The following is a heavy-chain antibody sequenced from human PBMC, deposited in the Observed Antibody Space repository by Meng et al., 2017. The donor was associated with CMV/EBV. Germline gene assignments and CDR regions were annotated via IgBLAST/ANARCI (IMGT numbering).Heavy chain of an antibody. CDR1: GFTFSSYS. CDR2: ISSSSSTI. V-gene: IGHV3-48*04. D-gene: IGHD3-22*01. Sequence: GGSLRLSCAASGFTFSSYSMNWVRQAPGKGLEWVSYISSSSSTIYYADSVKGRFTISRDNAKNSLYLQMNSLRAGDTAVYYCARVSQLPPPEYYYDSSGYYLDYYYYGMDVWGQGTTVTVSS. CDR3: ARVSQLPPPEYYYDSSGYYLDYYYYGMDV. J-gene: IGHJ6*02.